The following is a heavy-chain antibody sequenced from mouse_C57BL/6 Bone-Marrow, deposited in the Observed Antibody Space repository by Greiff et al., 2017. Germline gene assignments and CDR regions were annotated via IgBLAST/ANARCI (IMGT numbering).Heavy chain of an antibody. J-gene: IGHJ2*01. CDR3: ARPGPLERSFDY. D-gene: IGHD4-1*01. Sequence: QVQLQQPGAELVKPGASVKMSCKASGYTFTSYWITWVKQRPGQGLEWIGDIYPTGGRTNYNETFKSKAILTVDTASNTAYMQLSSLTSEDSAIFYCARPGPLERSFDYWGQGTTPTVSS. V-gene: IGHV1-55*01. CDR2: IYPTGGRT. CDR1: GYTFTSYW.